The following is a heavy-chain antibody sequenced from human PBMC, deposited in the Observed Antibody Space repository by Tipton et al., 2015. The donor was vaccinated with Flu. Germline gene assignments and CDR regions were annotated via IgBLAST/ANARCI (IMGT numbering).Heavy chain of an antibody. CDR1: GFTFSSYW. J-gene: IGHJ4*02. Sequence: GSLRLSCAASGFTFSSYWMHWVRQAPGKGLVWVSRINSDGSSKGYADSVKGRFTISRDNAKNTLYLQMNSLRAEDTAVYYCAGEGATMVRGVIPYWGQGTLVTVSS. D-gene: IGHD3-10*01. CDR2: INSDGSSK. V-gene: IGHV3-74*01. CDR3: AGEGATMVRGVIPY.